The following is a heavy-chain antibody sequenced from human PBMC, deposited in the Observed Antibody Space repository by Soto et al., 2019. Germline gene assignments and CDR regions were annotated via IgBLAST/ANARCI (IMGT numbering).Heavy chain of an antibody. CDR1: GFTFSDYY. J-gene: IGHJ5*02. CDR3: ASSAELDCGGDCYPYNWFDP. V-gene: IGHV3-11*01. CDR2: ISSSGSTI. Sequence: PGGSLRLSCAASGFTFSDYYMSWIRQAPGKGLERVSYISSSGSTIYYADSVKGRFTISRDNAKNSLYLQMNSLRAEDTAVYYCASSAELDCGGDCYPYNWFDPWGQGILVTVSS. D-gene: IGHD2-21*02.